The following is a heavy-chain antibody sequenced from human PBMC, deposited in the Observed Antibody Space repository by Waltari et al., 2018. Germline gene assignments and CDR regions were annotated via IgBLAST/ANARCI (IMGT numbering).Heavy chain of an antibody. V-gene: IGHV3-30-3*01. CDR3: ARGNYYYDSSGYYY. D-gene: IGHD3-22*01. CDR2: ISYDGSNK. CDR1: GFTFSSYA. Sequence: QVQLVESGGGVVQPGRSLRLSCAASGFTFSSYAMHWVRQAPGKGLEWVAVISYDGSNKYYADSVKGRFTISRDNSKNTLYLQMNSLRAEDTAVYYCARGNYYYDSSGYYYWGQGTLVTVSS. J-gene: IGHJ4*02.